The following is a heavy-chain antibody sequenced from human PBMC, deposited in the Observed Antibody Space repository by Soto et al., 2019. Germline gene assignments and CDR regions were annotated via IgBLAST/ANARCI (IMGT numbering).Heavy chain of an antibody. D-gene: IGHD1-26*01. CDR2: IYYSGST. Sequence: SETLSLTCTVSGGSISSSSYYWGWIRQPPGKGLEWIGSIYYSGSTYYNPSLKSRVTISVDTSKNQFSLKLSSVTAADTAVYYCARRRWELLRRNYYFDYWGQGTLVTVSS. V-gene: IGHV4-39*01. CDR3: ARRRWELLRRNYYFDY. J-gene: IGHJ4*02. CDR1: GGSISSSSYY.